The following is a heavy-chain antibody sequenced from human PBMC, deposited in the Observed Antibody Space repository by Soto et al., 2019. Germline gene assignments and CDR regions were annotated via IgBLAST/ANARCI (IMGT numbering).Heavy chain of an antibody. Sequence: QVQLQESGPGLVKPSQTLSLTCTVSGGSISSGYYWSWIRQHPGKGLEWIGYIYYSGSTYYNPSRTSRVTISVDPSKNQFSLRLSSVTAADTAVYYCARETDAFDIWGQGTMVTVSS. CDR3: ARETDAFDI. V-gene: IGHV4-31*03. CDR1: GGSISSGYY. CDR2: IYYSGST. J-gene: IGHJ3*02.